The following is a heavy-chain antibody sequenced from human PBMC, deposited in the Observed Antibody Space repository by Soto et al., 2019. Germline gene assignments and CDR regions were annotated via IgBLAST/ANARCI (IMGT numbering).Heavy chain of an antibody. J-gene: IGHJ5*02. Sequence: GASVKVSCKASGYTFTSYGISWVRQAPGQGLEWMGWISAYNGNTNYAQKLQGRVTMTTDTSTSTAYMELRSLRSDDTAVYYCARALFGYSSSWINWFDPWGQGILVNV. D-gene: IGHD6-13*01. CDR1: GYTFTSYG. CDR2: ISAYNGNT. CDR3: ARALFGYSSSWINWFDP. V-gene: IGHV1-18*01.